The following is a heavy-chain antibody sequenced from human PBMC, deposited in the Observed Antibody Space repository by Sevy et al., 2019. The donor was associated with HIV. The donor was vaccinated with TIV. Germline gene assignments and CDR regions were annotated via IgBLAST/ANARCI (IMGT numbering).Heavy chain of an antibody. J-gene: IGHJ6*02. CDR3: ARETSSFGEGIYYGMDV. CDR1: GFTFSDYN. D-gene: IGHD3-10*01. CDR2: ISSISNYI. Sequence: GGSLRLSCAASGFTFSDYNMNWVRQAPGKGLEWVSSISSISNYIYYADSVKGRFTISRDNAKNSLYLQMNSLRAEDTAVYYCARETSSFGEGIYYGMDVWGQGTMVTVSS. V-gene: IGHV3-21*01.